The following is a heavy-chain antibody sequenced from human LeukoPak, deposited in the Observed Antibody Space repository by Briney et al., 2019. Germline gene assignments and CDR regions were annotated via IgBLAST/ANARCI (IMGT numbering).Heavy chain of an antibody. J-gene: IGHJ3*01. CDR3: ARDGIDFRAFDL. CDR1: GFTFSSYA. Sequence: GGSLRLSCTASGFTFSSYAMSWVRQAPGKGLEWVSAISGSGGSTYYADSVKGRFTISRDNAKNTLYLQMNSLSADDTAVYYCARDGIDFRAFDLWGKGTMVTVSS. D-gene: IGHD1-26*01. V-gene: IGHV3-23*01. CDR2: ISGSGGST.